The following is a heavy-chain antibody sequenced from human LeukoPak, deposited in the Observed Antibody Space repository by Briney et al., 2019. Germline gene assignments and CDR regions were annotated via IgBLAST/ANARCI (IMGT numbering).Heavy chain of an antibody. CDR1: GFAFSSYV. Sequence: PGGSLRLSCAASGFAFSSYVMTWVRQAPGKGLEWVSSISSSSSYIYYADSVKGRFTISRDNAKNSLYLQMNSLRAEDTAVYYCARFQSGSYSELDYWGQGTLVTVSS. CDR3: ARFQSGSYSELDY. V-gene: IGHV3-21*01. CDR2: ISSSSSYI. D-gene: IGHD1-26*01. J-gene: IGHJ4*02.